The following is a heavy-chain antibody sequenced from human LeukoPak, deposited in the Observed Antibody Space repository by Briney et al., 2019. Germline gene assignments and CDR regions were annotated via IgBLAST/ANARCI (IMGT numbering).Heavy chain of an antibody. V-gene: IGHV3-53*01. CDR3: ARIYGNSTIADAFDI. J-gene: IGHJ3*02. D-gene: IGHD2-21*01. Sequence: GGSLRLSCVAYGFSVFSNYMTWVRQAPGKGLEWVAVSYRRDTTFYADAVKGRFIISTDSSRKTVYLQMNSLRVDDTAMYYCARIYGNSTIADAFDIWGQGTMVIVSS. CDR2: SYRRDTT. CDR1: GFSVFSNY.